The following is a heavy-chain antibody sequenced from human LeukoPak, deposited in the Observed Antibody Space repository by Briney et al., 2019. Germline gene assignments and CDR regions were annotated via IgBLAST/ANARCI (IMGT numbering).Heavy chain of an antibody. CDR1: GFTFSSYS. CDR3: ARIGFSPPPYTRTIDY. V-gene: IGHV3-21*01. J-gene: IGHJ4*02. Sequence: GGSLRLSCAASGFTFSSYSMNWVRQAPGKGLEWVSSISSSSSYIYYADSVKGRFTISRDNAKNSLYLQMNSLRAEDMAVYYCARIGFSPPPYTRTIDYWGQGTLVTVSS. D-gene: IGHD1-14*01. CDR2: ISSSSSYI.